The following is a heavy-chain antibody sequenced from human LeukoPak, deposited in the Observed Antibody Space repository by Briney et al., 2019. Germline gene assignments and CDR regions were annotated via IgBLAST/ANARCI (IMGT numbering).Heavy chain of an antibody. CDR3: ARLWGYYYGSGSYGWFDP. Sequence: PGGSLRLSCAASGFTFSSYWMHWVRQAPGKGLVWVSRINSDGSSTSYADSVKGRFTISRDNAKNTLYLQMNSLRAEDTAVYYCARLWGYYYGSGSYGWFDPWGQGTLVTVSS. D-gene: IGHD3-10*01. J-gene: IGHJ5*02. CDR1: GFTFSSYW. CDR2: INSDGSST. V-gene: IGHV3-74*01.